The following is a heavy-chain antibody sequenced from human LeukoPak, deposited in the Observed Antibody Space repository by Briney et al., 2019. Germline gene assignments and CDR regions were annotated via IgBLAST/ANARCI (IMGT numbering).Heavy chain of an antibody. D-gene: IGHD4-17*01. Sequence: ASVKVSCKASGYTFTSYAMNWVRQAPGQGLEWMGWINTNTGNPTYAQGFTGRFVFSLDTSVSTAYLQLSSLKPEDTAVYYCARGWYGDYVSYYYYMDVWGKGTTVTVSS. V-gene: IGHV7-4-1*02. J-gene: IGHJ6*03. CDR3: ARGWYGDYVSYYYYMDV. CDR2: INTNTGNP. CDR1: GYTFTSYA.